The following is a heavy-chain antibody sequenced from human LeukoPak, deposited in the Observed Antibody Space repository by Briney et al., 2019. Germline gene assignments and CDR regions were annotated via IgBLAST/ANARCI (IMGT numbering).Heavy chain of an antibody. CDR1: GFTFSSYA. D-gene: IGHD4-17*01. Sequence: PGGSLRLSCAASGFTFSSYAMSWVRQAPGKGLEWVSAISGSGGSTYYADSVKGRFTISRDNSKNTLYLQMNSLRADDTAVYYCAKAQGYGDYAAAYDYWGQGTLVTVSS. V-gene: IGHV3-23*01. CDR3: AKAQGYGDYAAAYDY. J-gene: IGHJ4*02. CDR2: ISGSGGST.